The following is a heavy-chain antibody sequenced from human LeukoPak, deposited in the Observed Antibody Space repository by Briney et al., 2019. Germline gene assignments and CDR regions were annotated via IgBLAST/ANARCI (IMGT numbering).Heavy chain of an antibody. CDR1: GFTFSSYG. CDR3: AKDKGGYVGIDY. J-gene: IGHJ4*02. V-gene: IGHV3-30*18. Sequence: PGRSLRLSCAASGFTFSSYGMHWVRQAPGKGLEWVAVISYDGSNKYYADSVKGRFTISRDNSKNTLYLQMNSLRAEDTAVYYCAKDKGGYVGIDYWGQGTLVTVSS. D-gene: IGHD5-12*01. CDR2: ISYDGSNK.